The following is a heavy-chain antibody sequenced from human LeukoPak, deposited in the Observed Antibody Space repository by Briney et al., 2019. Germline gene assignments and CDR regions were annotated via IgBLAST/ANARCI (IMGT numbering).Heavy chain of an antibody. J-gene: IGHJ4*02. D-gene: IGHD3-9*01. V-gene: IGHV1-24*01. CDR3: ATDLRYFDWLGY. CDR1: GYTLTELS. Sequence: ASVKVSCKVSGYTLTELSMHWVRQAPGKGLEWMGGFDPEDGETIYAQKFQGRVTMTEDTSTDTAYMELSSLRSEDTAVYYCATDLRYFDWLGYWGQGTLVTVSS. CDR2: FDPEDGET.